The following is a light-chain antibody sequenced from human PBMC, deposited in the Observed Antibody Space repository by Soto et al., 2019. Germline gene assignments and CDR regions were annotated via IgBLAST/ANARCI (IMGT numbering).Light chain of an antibody. CDR3: AAWDDSLNGVV. V-gene: IGLV1-44*01. J-gene: IGLJ2*01. CDR1: RSNIGSNP. CDR2: LND. Sequence: QSVLTQPPSASGTPGQRVTISCSGSRSNIGSNPVNWYQQLPGTAPKLLIYLNDQRSSGFPDRFSGSKSGTSASLAISGLQSEDEADYYCAAWDDSLNGVVFGGGTKVTVL.